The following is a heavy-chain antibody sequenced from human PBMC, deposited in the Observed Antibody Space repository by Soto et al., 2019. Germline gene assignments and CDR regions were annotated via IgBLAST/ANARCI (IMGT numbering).Heavy chain of an antibody. CDR3: ARERRRSYDSSGYGAFDI. CDR2: IWYDGSNK. J-gene: IGHJ3*02. V-gene: IGHV3-33*01. Sequence: LRLSCAASGFTFSSYGMHWVRQAPGKGLEWVAVIWYDGSNKYYADSVKGRFTISRDNSKNTLYLQMNSLRAEDTAVYYCARERRRSYDSSGYGAFDIWGQGTMVTVSS. D-gene: IGHD3-22*01. CDR1: GFTFSSYG.